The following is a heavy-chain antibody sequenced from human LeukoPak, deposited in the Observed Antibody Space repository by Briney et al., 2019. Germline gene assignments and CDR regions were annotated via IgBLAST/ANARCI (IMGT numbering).Heavy chain of an antibody. CDR1: GFTFSDYD. Sequence: AGGSLTLSCAASGFTFSDYDMHGVRQATGKGLEWVSAIGTAGDTYYTGSVKGRFTISRENAKNSLYPQMNSLRAGDTAVYYCARVAKERVGGVYYFDCWGQGTLVTVSS. CDR3: ARVAKERVGGVYYFDC. D-gene: IGHD1-1*01. V-gene: IGHV3-13*01. J-gene: IGHJ4*02. CDR2: IGTAGDT.